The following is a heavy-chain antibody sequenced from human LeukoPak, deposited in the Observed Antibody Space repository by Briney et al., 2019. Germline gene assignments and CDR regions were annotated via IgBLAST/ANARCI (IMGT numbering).Heavy chain of an antibody. Sequence: PGGSLRLSCAASGFTFSNAWMSWVRQAPGKGLEWVGRIKSKTDGGTTDYAAPVKGIFTISRDDSKNTLYLQMNSLKTEDTAVYYCTTARGGFSSGYYPFDYWGQGTLVTVSS. D-gene: IGHD3-22*01. J-gene: IGHJ4*02. CDR3: TTARGGFSSGYYPFDY. CDR1: GFTFSNAW. V-gene: IGHV3-15*01. CDR2: IKSKTDGGTT.